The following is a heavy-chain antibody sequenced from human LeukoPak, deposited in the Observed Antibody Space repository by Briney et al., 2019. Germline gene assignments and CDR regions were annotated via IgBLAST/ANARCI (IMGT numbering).Heavy chain of an antibody. CDR1: GYTFTSYD. Sequence: GASVKVSCKASGYTFTSYDINWVRQATGQGLEWMGWMNPNGGNTGYAQKFQGRVTMTRNTSISTAYMELSSLRSEDTAVYYCARAPPSSNWFDPWGQGTLVTVSS. CDR3: ARAPPSSNWFDP. J-gene: IGHJ5*02. D-gene: IGHD6-6*01. V-gene: IGHV1-8*01. CDR2: MNPNGGNT.